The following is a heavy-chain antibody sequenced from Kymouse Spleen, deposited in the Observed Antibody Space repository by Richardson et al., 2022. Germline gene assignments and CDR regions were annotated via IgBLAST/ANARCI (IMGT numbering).Heavy chain of an antibody. CDR3: ARGVPRITGTPVDYYYGMDV. D-gene: IGHD1-20*01,IGHD1-7*01. Sequence: EVQLVESGGGLVQPGGSLRLSCAASGFTFSSYWMSWVRQAPGKGLEWVANIKQDGSEKYYVDSVKGRFTISRDNAKNSLYLQMNSLRAEDTAVYYCARGVPRITGTPVDYYYGMDVWGQGTTVTVSS. CDR1: GFTFSSYW. V-gene: IGHV3-7*01. J-gene: IGHJ6*02. CDR2: IKQDGSEK.